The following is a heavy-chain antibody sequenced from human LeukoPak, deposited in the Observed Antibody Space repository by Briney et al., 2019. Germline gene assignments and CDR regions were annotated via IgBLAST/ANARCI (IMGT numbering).Heavy chain of an antibody. Sequence: GGPLRLSCAASGLTFRRYGMHWVRQAPGKGLEWVVVIWHDGSYQYYADSVKGRFTISRDSSKNRLYLQMHSLRAEDTAVYYCAKDGVGATSLDCWGQGTLVTVSS. CDR2: IWHDGSYQ. V-gene: IGHV3-33*06. J-gene: IGHJ4*02. CDR3: AKDGVGATSLDC. D-gene: IGHD1-26*01. CDR1: GLTFRRYG.